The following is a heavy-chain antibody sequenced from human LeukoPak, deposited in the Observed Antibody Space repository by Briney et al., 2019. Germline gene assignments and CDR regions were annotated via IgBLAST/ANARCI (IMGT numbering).Heavy chain of an antibody. J-gene: IGHJ3*02. CDR2: ISYDGSNK. Sequence: GGYLLLSCAASGFTFSNYGMHWVRQAPGKGLEWVAVISYDGSNKYYEDSVKGRFTISRDNSKNTLYLQMNSLRAEDTAVYYCARESPFLGYCSGGSCEDAFDIWGQGTMVTVSS. V-gene: IGHV3-30*19. CDR3: ARESPFLGYCSGGSCEDAFDI. D-gene: IGHD2-15*01. CDR1: GFTFSNYG.